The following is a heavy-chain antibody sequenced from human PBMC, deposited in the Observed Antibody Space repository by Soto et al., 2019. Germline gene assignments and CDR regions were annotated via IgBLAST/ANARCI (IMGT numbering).Heavy chain of an antibody. CDR1: GGTFSNSA. J-gene: IGHJ5*02. CDR3: ARDGDLRSDFWSGPLGGGWFDP. Sequence: QVQLVQSGAEVRKPGSSVKVSCKASGGTFSNSAITWVRQAPGQGLGWVGGIIPIFGSTNYALKFQGRVTITADESTSTAYMELSSLTSEDTAVYYCARDGDLRSDFWSGPLGGGWFDPWGQGTLVTVSS. CDR2: IIPIFGST. V-gene: IGHV1-69*12. D-gene: IGHD3-3*01.